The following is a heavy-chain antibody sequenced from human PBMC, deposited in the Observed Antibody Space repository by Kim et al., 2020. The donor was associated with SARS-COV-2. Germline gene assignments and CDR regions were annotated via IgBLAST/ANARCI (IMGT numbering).Heavy chain of an antibody. CDR3: ARSLFGGLSGMDV. CDR2: FDPSDSYS. J-gene: IGHJ6*02. V-gene: IGHV5-10-1*01. CDR1: GYSFATYW. D-gene: IGHD3-10*01. Sequence: GESLKISCKASGYSFATYWISWVRQMPGKGLEWMGRFDPSDSYSNYSPSFKGHVTISIDKSISTAYLQWYSLKASDTAMYYCARSLFGGLSGMDVWGQGTTVTVS.